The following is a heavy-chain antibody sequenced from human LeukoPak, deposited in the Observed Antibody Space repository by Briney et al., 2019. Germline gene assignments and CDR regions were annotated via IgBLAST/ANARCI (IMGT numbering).Heavy chain of an antibody. V-gene: IGHV3-11*01. CDR2: ISSSGSTI. D-gene: IGHD3-22*01. Sequence: PGGSLRLSCAASGFTFSDYYMSWIRQAPGKGLEWVPYISSSGSTIYYADSVKGRFTISRDNAKNSLYLQMNSLRAEDTAVYYCARDLEYYYDSGQVRWFDPWGQGTLVTVSS. CDR3: ARDLEYYYDSGQVRWFDP. J-gene: IGHJ5*02. CDR1: GFTFSDYY.